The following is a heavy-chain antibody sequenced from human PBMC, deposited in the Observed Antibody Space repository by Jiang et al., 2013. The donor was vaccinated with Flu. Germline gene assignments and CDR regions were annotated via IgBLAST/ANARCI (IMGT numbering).Heavy chain of an antibody. CDR2: INPNSGGT. J-gene: IGHJ3*02. Sequence: GAEVKKPGASVKVSCKASGYTFTGYYMHWVRQAPGQGLEWMGWINPNSGGTNYAQKFQGWVTMTRDTSISTAYMELSRLRSDDTAVYYCARGMSRGDSSGYDAFDIWGQGTMVTVSS. V-gene: IGHV1-2*04. CDR1: GYTFTGYY. D-gene: IGHD3-22*01. CDR3: ARGMSRGDSSGYDAFDI.